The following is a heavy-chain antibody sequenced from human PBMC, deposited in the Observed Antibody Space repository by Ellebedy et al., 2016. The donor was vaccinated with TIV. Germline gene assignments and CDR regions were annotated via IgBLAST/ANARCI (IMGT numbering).Heavy chain of an antibody. CDR1: GGSFSGYY. CDR2: INHSGST. CDR3: ARAHSMTTVIYYYYYGMDV. J-gene: IGHJ6*02. D-gene: IGHD4-17*01. V-gene: IGHV4-34*01. Sequence: SETLSLTXAVYGGSFSGYYWSWIRQPPGKGLEWIGEINHSGSTNYNPSLKSRVTISVDTSKNQFSLKLSSVTAADTAVYYCARAHSMTTVIYYYYYGMDVWGQGTTVTVSS.